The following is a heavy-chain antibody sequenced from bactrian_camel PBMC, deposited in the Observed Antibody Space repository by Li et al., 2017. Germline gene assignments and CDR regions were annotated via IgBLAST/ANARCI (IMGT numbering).Heavy chain of an antibody. CDR1: GFTFSSDH. V-gene: IGHV3S40*01. D-gene: IGHD1*01. CDR2: IIDTGRSL. CDR3: VQGDSGLAR. J-gene: IGHJ4*01. Sequence: VQLVESGGDLVQPGGSLRLSCAASGFTFSSDHWSWVRQAPGKGLEWVSTIIDTGRSLVYAVSVKGRFTVSRDNAKNTLYLQMNSLKPEDTAVYYCVQGDSGLARWGQGTQVTVS.